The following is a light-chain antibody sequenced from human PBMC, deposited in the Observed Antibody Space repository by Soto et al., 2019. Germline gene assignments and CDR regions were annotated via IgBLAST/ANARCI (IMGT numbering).Light chain of an antibody. Sequence: EIVLTQSPGTLSLSPGDIATLSCRASQSVSSSYLGWYQQKGGQPPRLLIYGASSRATGIPDRFSGSGSGTDFTLTISRLEPEDFAVYYCQQYGRSPPTFGGGTKVEIK. V-gene: IGKV3-20*01. CDR2: GAS. CDR3: QQYGRSPPT. CDR1: QSVSSSY. J-gene: IGKJ4*01.